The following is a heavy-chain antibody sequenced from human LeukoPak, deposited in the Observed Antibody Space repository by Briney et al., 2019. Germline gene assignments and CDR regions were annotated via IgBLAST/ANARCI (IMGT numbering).Heavy chain of an antibody. Sequence: GGSLRLSCAASGFTFSSYVMSWVRQAPGKGLEWVSTISGSGDSTYYADSVKGRFTISRDNSKNTLYLQMNSLRADDTAVYYCTKDPNGDYVGAFDPWGQGTLVTVSS. CDR2: ISGSGDST. CDR3: TKDPNGDYVGAFDP. CDR1: GFTFSSYV. V-gene: IGHV3-23*01. J-gene: IGHJ5*02. D-gene: IGHD4-17*01.